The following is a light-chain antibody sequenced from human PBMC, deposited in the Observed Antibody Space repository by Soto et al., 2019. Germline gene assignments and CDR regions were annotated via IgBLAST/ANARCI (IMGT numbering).Light chain of an antibody. Sequence: EIVLTQSPATLSLSPGERATLSCRASQSVSSYLAWYQQKPGQAPRLLIYAASSRATGIPDRFSGGGSGTDFTLTTSRLEPEDFAVYYCQQCGSSPWTFGQGTKVDIK. CDR1: QSVSSY. CDR3: QQCGSSPWT. V-gene: IGKV3-20*01. J-gene: IGKJ1*01. CDR2: AAS.